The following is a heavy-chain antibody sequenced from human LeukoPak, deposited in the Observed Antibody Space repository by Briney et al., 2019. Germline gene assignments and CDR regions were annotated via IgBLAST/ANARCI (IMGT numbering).Heavy chain of an antibody. Sequence: QPGGSLRLSCVASGFTFSNYWMHWVRQAPGKGLVWVSRISSDGSSTNYADSVKGRVTISRDNAKNTLYLQMNSLRADDTAVYFCARVSSCSSTSCYSYFDDWGQGTLVTVSS. CDR2: ISSDGSST. V-gene: IGHV3-74*01. CDR1: GFTFSNYW. J-gene: IGHJ4*02. CDR3: ARVSSCSSTSCYSYFDD. D-gene: IGHD2-2*01.